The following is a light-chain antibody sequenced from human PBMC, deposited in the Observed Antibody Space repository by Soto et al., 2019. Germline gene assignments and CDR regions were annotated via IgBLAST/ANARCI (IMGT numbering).Light chain of an antibody. CDR1: QSIGKSY. CDR3: QQYAESPRP. Sequence: VLTQSPGTVSLSPGESATLSCRASQSIGKSYLAWFQHKPGQAPRLLIYGASTRATGIPDRFRGSGSGTDFTLTVSRLESEDFAVYYSQQYAESPRPFGGVTKVDIK. CDR2: GAS. V-gene: IGKV3-20*01. J-gene: IGKJ4*02.